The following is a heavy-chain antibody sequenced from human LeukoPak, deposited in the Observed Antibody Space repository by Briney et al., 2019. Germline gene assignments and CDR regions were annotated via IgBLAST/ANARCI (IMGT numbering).Heavy chain of an antibody. Sequence: GGSLRLSCAASGLTFSSYAMSWVRQGPGKGLERVSSISNSGGSTYYADSVQGRFTISRDNSKNTLYLQLNSLGAEDTAIYYCAKIGAYGDYKYAFDFWGQGTVVTVSS. CDR2: ISNSGGST. CDR1: GLTFSSYA. D-gene: IGHD4-17*01. V-gene: IGHV3-23*01. J-gene: IGHJ3*01. CDR3: AKIGAYGDYKYAFDF.